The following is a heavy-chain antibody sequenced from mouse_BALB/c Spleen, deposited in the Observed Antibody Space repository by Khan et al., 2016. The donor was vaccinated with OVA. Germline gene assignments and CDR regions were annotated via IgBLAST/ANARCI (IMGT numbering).Heavy chain of an antibody. J-gene: IGHJ3*01. CDR1: GFSLTTYG. CDR3: ARNYDYDEGLAY. V-gene: IGHV2-2*02. Sequence: VQLQESGPGLVQPSQSLSITCTVSGFSLTTYGVHWVRQSPGKGLEWLGVILSGGSTAYNAPFISRLSISKDSSKSQVFFKMNSLQVNDTAIYYCARNYDYDEGLAYWGQGTLVTVSA. D-gene: IGHD2-4*01. CDR2: ILSGGST.